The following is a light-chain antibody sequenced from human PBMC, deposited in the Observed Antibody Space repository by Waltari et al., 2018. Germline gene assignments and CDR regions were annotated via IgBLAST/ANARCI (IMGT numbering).Light chain of an antibody. V-gene: IGLV4-69*01. Sequence: QEAERGPRDLMKGNRDGRGTKGDEIPDRFSGSSSGAERYLTSSRLQSEDEADYYCQTGGHCTWVFGGGTELTVL. CDR2: GNRDGRG. J-gene: IGLJ3*02. CDR3: QTGGHCTWV.